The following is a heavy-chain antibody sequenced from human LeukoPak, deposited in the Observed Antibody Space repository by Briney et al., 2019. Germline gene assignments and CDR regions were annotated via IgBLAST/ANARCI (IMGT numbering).Heavy chain of an antibody. CDR2: ISYDGSNK. V-gene: IGHV3-30-3*01. Sequence: GGSLRLSCAASGFTFSTHTLHWVRQAPDKGLEWVAIISYDGSNKYYADSVKGRFTISRDNSKNTLYLQMNSLRAEDTAVYYCARAEYDYGDYGGVDYWGQGTLVTVSS. CDR3: ARAEYDYGDYGGVDY. J-gene: IGHJ4*02. D-gene: IGHD4-17*01. CDR1: GFTFSTHT.